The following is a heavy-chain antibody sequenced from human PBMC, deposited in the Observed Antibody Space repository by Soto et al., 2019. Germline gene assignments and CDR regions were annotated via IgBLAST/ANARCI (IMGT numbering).Heavy chain of an antibody. CDR2: YYHSGTL. CDR1: GGPFIRGGHS. D-gene: IGHD4-17*01. V-gene: IGHV4-30-2*01. Sequence: TLSVTCDVSGGPFIRGGHSWSWTLKPPGKALEWIGYYYHSGTLHYNPSLQSRATISIDRSRKQFSLRLTSVTAADTAVYFCDRTMTKSGYFDPWGQGALVTVSS. J-gene: IGHJ5*02. CDR3: DRTMTKSGYFDP.